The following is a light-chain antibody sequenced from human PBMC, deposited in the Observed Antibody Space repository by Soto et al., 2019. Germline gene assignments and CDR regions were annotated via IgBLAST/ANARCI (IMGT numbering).Light chain of an antibody. J-gene: IGLJ2*01. Sequence: QSALTQPASVSGSPGQSITISCTGTSSEVGGYNYVSWYQQHPGKAPKLMIYEVSNRPSGVSNRFSGSKSGNTASLTISGLQAEDEADYYCSSYTSSSTVVFGGGTKVTVL. CDR3: SSYTSSSTVV. CDR2: EVS. V-gene: IGLV2-14*01. CDR1: SSEVGGYNY.